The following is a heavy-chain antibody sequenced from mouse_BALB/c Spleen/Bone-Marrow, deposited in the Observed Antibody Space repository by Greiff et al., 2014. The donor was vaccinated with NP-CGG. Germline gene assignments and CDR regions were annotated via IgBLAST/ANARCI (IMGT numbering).Heavy chain of an antibody. J-gene: IGHJ3*01. CDR2: IYPGSGNT. Sequence: VQLQQSGAELARPGASVKLSCKASGYTFTDYYINWVKQRTGQGLEWIGEIYPGSGNTYYNEKFKGKATLTAGKSSSTAYMQLSSLTSEDSAVYFCAREGDPGAWFAYWGQGTLVTVSA. V-gene: IGHV1-77*01. CDR1: GYTFTDYY. CDR3: AREGDPGAWFAY. D-gene: IGHD3-3*01.